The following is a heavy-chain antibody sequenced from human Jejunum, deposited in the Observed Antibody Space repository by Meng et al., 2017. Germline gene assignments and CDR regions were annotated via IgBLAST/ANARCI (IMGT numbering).Heavy chain of an antibody. D-gene: IGHD4-23*01. CDR1: GYDFFGYW. J-gene: IGHJ5*01. CDR3: ARYGGSTLSKNWFDF. Sequence: GESLKISCKGSGYDFFGYWIVWVRQMPGNGLEWMGMIYPDDSNTRYSPSVQGQVTFSADTSINTAFLQWSSLKASDSAIYYCARYGGSTLSKNWFDFWGHGNRVNVAS. V-gene: IGHV5-51*01. CDR2: IYPDDSNT.